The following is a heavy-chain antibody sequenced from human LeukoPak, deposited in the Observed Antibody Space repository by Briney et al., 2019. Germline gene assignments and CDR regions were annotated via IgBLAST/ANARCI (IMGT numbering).Heavy chain of an antibody. V-gene: IGHV4-38-2*02. CDR3: AREDIHILTGYHRRELYWYFDL. D-gene: IGHD3-9*01. Sequence: SETLSLTCTVSGYSISSGYYWGWIRQPPGKGLEWIGNIYYSGYTTYSPSLRSRVTISVGTSKNQFSLKLNSVTAADTAVYYCAREDIHILTGYHRRELYWYFDLWGRGTLVTVSS. CDR1: GYSISSGYY. CDR2: IYYSGYT. J-gene: IGHJ2*01.